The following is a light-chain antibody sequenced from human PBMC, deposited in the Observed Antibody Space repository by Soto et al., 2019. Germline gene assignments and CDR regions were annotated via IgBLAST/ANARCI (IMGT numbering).Light chain of an antibody. J-gene: IGKJ5*01. CDR3: QPASAFPIT. CDR2: TAS. Sequence: DIQMTQSPSFVSASVGDRVTVTCRASQGIRNWLAWYQQKPGKAPKLLIYTASTLGSGVPSRFSGSGSGTDFTLTISSLQPEDFATYYCQPASAFPITFGQGTRLEIK. CDR1: QGIRNW. V-gene: IGKV1-12*01.